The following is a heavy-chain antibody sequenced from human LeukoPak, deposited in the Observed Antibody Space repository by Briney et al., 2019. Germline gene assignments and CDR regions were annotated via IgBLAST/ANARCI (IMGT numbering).Heavy chain of an antibody. Sequence: PGGSLRLSCAASGXTVSSNCMSWVRQAPGKGLEWVSVIYSGGSTYYADYVKDRFTISSDNSKNTLYLQINSLSTEDTAVYYCARPSFNAYVSIGYPYGGKGSLVTVS. D-gene: IGHD3-22*01. CDR1: GXTVSSNC. J-gene: IGHJ4*02. CDR2: IYSGGST. V-gene: IGHV3-53*01. CDR3: ARPSFNAYVSIGYPY.